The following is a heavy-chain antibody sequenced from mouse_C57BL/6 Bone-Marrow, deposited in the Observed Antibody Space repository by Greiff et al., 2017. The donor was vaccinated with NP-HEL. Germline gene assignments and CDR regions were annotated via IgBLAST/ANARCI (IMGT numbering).Heavy chain of an antibody. Sequence: VQLKESGPVLVKPGASVKMSCKASGYTFTDYYMNWVKQSHGKSLEWIGVINPYNGGTSYNQKFKGKATLTVDKSSSTAYMELNSLTSEDSAVYYCANYYGSSLWYFDVWGTGTTVTVSS. D-gene: IGHD1-1*01. CDR3: ANYYGSSLWYFDV. J-gene: IGHJ1*03. CDR2: INPYNGGT. CDR1: GYTFTDYY. V-gene: IGHV1-19*01.